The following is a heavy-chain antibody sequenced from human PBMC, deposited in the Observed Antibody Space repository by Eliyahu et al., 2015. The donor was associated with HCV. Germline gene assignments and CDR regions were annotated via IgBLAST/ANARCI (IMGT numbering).Heavy chain of an antibody. D-gene: IGHD3-10*01. J-gene: IGHJ2*01. CDR3: AREGRTMVIWYFDL. CDR1: GFTFXSXW. V-gene: IGHV3-7*05. Sequence: EVQLVESGGGLVQPGXSLXLSCAXSGFTFXSXWMXWVRQAPGKGLEWXANIKQDGSEKYYVDSVKGRFTISRDNAKNSLYLQMNSLRAEDTAVYYCAREGRTMVIWYFDLWGRGTLVTVSS. CDR2: IKQDGSEK.